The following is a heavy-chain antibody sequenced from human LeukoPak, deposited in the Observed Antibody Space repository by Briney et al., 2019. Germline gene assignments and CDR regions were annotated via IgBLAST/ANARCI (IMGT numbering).Heavy chain of an antibody. D-gene: IGHD6-19*01. CDR3: AKDIQRVQQWLVHFAFDI. CDR2: ISWNSGSI. V-gene: IGHV3-9*01. Sequence: GRSLRLSCAASGFTFDDYAMHWVRQAPGKGLEWVLGISWNSGSIGYADSVKGRFTISRDNAKNSLYLQMNSLRAEDTALYYCAKDIQRVQQWLVHFAFDIWGQGTMVTVSS. J-gene: IGHJ3*02. CDR1: GFTFDDYA.